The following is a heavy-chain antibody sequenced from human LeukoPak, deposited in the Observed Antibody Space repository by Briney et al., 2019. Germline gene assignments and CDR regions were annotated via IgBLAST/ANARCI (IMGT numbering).Heavy chain of an antibody. D-gene: IGHD4-17*01. J-gene: IGHJ3*02. V-gene: IGHV3-23*01. CDR3: AKDDDYGDYRPSVAFDI. Sequence: QPGGSLRLSCGASGFIFRNYAMSWVRQAPGKGLEWVSAISGSGGSTYYADSVKGRFTISRDNSKNTLYLQMNSLRAEDTAVYYCAKDDDYGDYRPSVAFDIWGQGTMVTVSS. CDR2: ISGSGGST. CDR1: GFIFRNYA.